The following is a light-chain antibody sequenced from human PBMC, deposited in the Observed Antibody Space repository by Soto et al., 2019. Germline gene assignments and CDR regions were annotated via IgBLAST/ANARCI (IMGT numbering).Light chain of an antibody. J-gene: IGLJ2*01. CDR3: AAWADSLKGNVV. CDR1: SSNIVSNT. V-gene: IGLV1-44*01. Sequence: QSALTQPPSASGTPGQKVTISCSGSSSNIVSNTVNWYHQLPVTAPKLLIYTNNQRPSGGPDRFSGSKSGTSASLAISGLQSEDEDAYYCAAWADSLKGNVVFGGGTKLTVL. CDR2: TNN.